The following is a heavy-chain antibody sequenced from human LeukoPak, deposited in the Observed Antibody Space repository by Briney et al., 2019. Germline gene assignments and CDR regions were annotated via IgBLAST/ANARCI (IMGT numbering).Heavy chain of an antibody. V-gene: IGHV1-2*02. CDR1: GYTFTGYY. CDR3: ARVGQTYYDFWSSYPDY. Sequence: ASVKVSCKASGYTFTGYYMHWVRQAPGQGLEWMGWINPNSGGTNYAQKFQGRVTMTRDTSISTAYMELSRLRSDDTAVYYCARVGQTYYDFWSSYPDYWGQGTLVTVSS. D-gene: IGHD3-3*01. CDR2: INPNSGGT. J-gene: IGHJ4*02.